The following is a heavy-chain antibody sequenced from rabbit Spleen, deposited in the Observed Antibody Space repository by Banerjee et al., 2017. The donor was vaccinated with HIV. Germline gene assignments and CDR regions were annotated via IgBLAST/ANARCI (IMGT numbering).Heavy chain of an antibody. D-gene: IGHD1-1*01. CDR1: GFSFSNKA. CDR2: IYTAGGST. CDR3: ARLSSGAFNL. Sequence: QEQLVESGGGLVKPEGSLKLSCTASGFSFSNKAVMCWVRQAPGKGLEWIAYIYTAGGSTYYASWAKGRFTITRSTSLNTVTLQLNSLTAADPATYFCARLSSGAFNLWGQGTLVPVS. J-gene: IGHJ4*01. V-gene: IGHV1S47*01.